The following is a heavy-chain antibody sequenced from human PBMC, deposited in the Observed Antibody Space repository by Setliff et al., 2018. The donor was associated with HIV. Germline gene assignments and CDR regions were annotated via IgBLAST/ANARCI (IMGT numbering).Heavy chain of an antibody. CDR1: GFTFSSYS. Sequence: GGSLRLSCAASGFTFSSYSMNWVRQAPGKGLEWVSSISSSSSYIYYADSVKGRFTISRDNAKNSLYLQMNSLRAEDTAVYYCARSNCGGDCDAFDTWGQGTMVTVSS. J-gene: IGHJ3*02. CDR3: ARSNCGGDCDAFDT. CDR2: ISSSSSYI. V-gene: IGHV3-21*01. D-gene: IGHD2-21*02.